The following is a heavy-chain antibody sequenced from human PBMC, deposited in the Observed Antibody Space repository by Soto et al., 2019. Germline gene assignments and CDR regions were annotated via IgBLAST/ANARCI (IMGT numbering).Heavy chain of an antibody. Sequence: SETLSLTCAVYGGSFSGYYWSWIRQPPGKGLEWIGKINHSGSTNYNPSLTSRVTISVDTSKNQFSLKLSSVTAADTAVYYCARSRPAIVPAAMRVNYYYAMDVWGQGTTVTV. D-gene: IGHD2-2*01. CDR3: ARSRPAIVPAAMRVNYYYAMDV. CDR2: INHSGST. V-gene: IGHV4-34*01. CDR1: GGSFSGYY. J-gene: IGHJ6*02.